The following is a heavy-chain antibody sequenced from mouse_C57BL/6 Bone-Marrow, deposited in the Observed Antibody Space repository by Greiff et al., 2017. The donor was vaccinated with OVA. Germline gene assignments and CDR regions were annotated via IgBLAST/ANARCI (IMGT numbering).Heavy chain of an antibody. Sequence: EVQLQQSGPVLVKPGASVKMSCKASGYTFTDYYMNWVKQSHGKSLEWIGVINPYNGGTSYNQKFKGKATSTVDKSSSTAYMELNSLTSEDSAVYYCARYGKKGLDYWGQGTSVTVSS. CDR1: GYTFTDYY. J-gene: IGHJ4*01. D-gene: IGHD2-1*01. V-gene: IGHV1-19*01. CDR3: ARYGKKGLDY. CDR2: INPYNGGT.